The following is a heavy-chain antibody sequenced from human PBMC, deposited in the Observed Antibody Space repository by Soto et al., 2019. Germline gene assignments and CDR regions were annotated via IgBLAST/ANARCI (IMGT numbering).Heavy chain of an antibody. V-gene: IGHV4-59*01. Sequence: PSETLSLTCTVSGGSISSSYCSWIVQPPGKGLEWIGYIYYSGSTNYNPSLKSRVTISVDTSKNQFSLKLSSVTAADTAVYYCARSIAAQRIYYYGMDVWGQGTTVTVSS. CDR3: ARSIAAQRIYYYGMDV. D-gene: IGHD6-6*01. CDR1: GGSISSSY. J-gene: IGHJ6*02. CDR2: IYYSGST.